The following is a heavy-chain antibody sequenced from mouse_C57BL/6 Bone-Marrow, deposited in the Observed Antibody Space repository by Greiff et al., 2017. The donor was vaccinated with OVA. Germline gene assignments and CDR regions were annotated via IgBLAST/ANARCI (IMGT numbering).Heavy chain of an antibody. J-gene: IGHJ2*01. CDR2: ISDGGSYT. V-gene: IGHV5-4*01. Sequence: DVHLVESGGGLVKPGGSLKLSCAASGFTFSSYAMSWVRQTPEKRLEWVATISDGGSYTYYPDNVKGRFTISRDNAKNNLYLQMSHLKSEDTAMYYCARDPYGSFDYWGQGTTLTVSS. D-gene: IGHD2-2*01. CDR1: GFTFSSYA. CDR3: ARDPYGSFDY.